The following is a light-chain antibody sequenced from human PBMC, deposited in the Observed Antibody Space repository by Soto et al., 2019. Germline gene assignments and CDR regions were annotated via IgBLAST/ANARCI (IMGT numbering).Light chain of an antibody. J-gene: IGLJ7*01. V-gene: IGLV6-57*02. CDR2: EDN. CDR1: SGSIASNY. CDR3: QSYDSSSYAV. Sequence: NFMLTQPHSVSESPGKTVTISCTGSSGSIASNYVQWYQQRPGSAPTTVIYEDNQRPSGVPDRFSGSIDSSSNSASLTISGLKTEDEADDYCQSYDSSSYAVFGGGTQLTVL.